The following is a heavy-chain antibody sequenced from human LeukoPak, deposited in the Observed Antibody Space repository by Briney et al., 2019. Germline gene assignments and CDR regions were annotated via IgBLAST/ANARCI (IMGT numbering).Heavy chain of an antibody. J-gene: IGHJ3*02. CDR1: GFTFSSYS. CDR2: ISSSSYI. V-gene: IGHV3-21*01. CDR3: ARQSYGEAFDI. D-gene: IGHD1-26*01. Sequence: NPGGSLRLSCAASGFTFSSYSMNWVRQAPGKGLGWVSSISSSSYIYYADSVKGRFTISRDNAKNSLYLQMNSLRAEDTAVYYCARQSYGEAFDIWGQGTMVTVSS.